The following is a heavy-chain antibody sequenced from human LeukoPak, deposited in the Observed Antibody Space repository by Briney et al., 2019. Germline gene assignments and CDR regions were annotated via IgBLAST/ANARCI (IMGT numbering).Heavy chain of an antibody. D-gene: IGHD6-13*01. J-gene: IGHJ4*02. CDR2: INPSGGST. CDR3: AREDSRRHFDY. CDR1: GYTFTSYY. Sequence: GASVKVSCKASGYTFTSYYMHWVRQAPGQGLEWMGIINPSGGSTSYAQKFQGRVTMTRDTSTSTVYMELSSLRSEDAAVYYCAREDSRRHFDYWGQGTLVTVSS. V-gene: IGHV1-46*01.